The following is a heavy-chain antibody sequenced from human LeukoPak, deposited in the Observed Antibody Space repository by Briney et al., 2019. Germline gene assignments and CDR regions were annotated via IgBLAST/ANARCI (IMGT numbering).Heavy chain of an antibody. J-gene: IGHJ5*02. CDR2: IWYDGSNK. V-gene: IGHV3-33*01. CDR1: GFTFSSYG. D-gene: IGHD1-26*01. CDR3: ATAIVGAYNWFDP. Sequence: PGGSLRLSCAASGFTFSSYGMHWVRQAPGKGLEWEAVIWYDGSNKYYADSVEGRFTISRDNSKNTLYLQMNSLRAEDTAVYYCATAIVGAYNWFDPWGQGTLVTVSS.